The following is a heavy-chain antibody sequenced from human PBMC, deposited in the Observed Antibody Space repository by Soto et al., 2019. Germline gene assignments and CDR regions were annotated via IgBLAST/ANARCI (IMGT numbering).Heavy chain of an antibody. Sequence: SETLSLTCAVSGGSISSGGYSWSWIRQPPGKGLEWIGYIYHSGSTYYNPSLKSRVTISVDRSKNPFSLKLSSVTAADTAVYYLGRVVQCTSTSCQYYRKGVWGQGTTVTVSS. D-gene: IGHD2-2*01. V-gene: IGHV4-30-2*01. J-gene: IGHJ6*01. CDR1: GGSISSGGYS. CDR3: GRVVQCTSTSCQYYRKGV. CDR2: IYHSGST.